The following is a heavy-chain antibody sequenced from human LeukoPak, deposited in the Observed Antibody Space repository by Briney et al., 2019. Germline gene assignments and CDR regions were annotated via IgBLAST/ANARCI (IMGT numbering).Heavy chain of an antibody. J-gene: IGHJ4*02. D-gene: IGHD3-22*01. Sequence: GGSLRLSCAASGFTFDDYAMHWVRHAPGKGLEWVSGISWNSGSIGYADSVKGRFTISRDNAKNSLYLQMNSLRAEDTALYYCAKDINYDSSGPYYFDYWGQGTLDTVSS. V-gene: IGHV3-9*01. CDR1: GFTFDDYA. CDR3: AKDINYDSSGPYYFDY. CDR2: ISWNSGSI.